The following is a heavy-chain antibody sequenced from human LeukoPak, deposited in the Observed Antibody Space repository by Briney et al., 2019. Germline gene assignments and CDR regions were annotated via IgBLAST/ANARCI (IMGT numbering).Heavy chain of an antibody. J-gene: IGHJ4*02. Sequence: GGSLRLSCAASGFTFSTYGMSWVRQAPGSGLEWVSAISGSDGSTWYADSVKGRFTISRDNSKSTLFLQMNSLRVEDTAIYYCATYRQVLLPFESWGQGTLVTVSS. D-gene: IGHD5-18*01. V-gene: IGHV3-23*01. CDR1: GFTFSTYG. CDR2: ISGSDGST. CDR3: ATYRQVLLPFES.